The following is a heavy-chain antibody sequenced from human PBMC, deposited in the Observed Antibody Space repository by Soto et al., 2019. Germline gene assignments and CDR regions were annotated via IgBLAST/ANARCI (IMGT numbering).Heavy chain of an antibody. D-gene: IGHD5-18*01. V-gene: IGHV1-3*01. J-gene: IGHJ6*02. CDR2: INAGNGNT. CDR1: GYTFTSYA. CDR3: AGARDTAMDTYYYGMDV. Sequence: ASVKVSSKASGYTFTSYAMHWVRQAPGQRPEWMGWINAGNGNTKYSQKFQGRVTITRDTSASTAYMELRSLRSEDTAVYYCAGARDTAMDTYYYGMDVWGQGTTVTVSS.